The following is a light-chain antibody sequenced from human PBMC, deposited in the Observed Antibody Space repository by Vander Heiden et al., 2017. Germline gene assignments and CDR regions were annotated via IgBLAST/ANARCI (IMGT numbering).Light chain of an antibody. CDR1: SSNIGSNT. CDR2: SNN. CDR3: AAWDDSLNGWV. Sequence: SVLTPPPSASGTPGQRVTISCSGSSSNIGSNTVNWYQQLPGTAPKHLIYSNNQRPSGVPDRFSGSKSGTSASLAISGLQSEDEADYYCAAWDDSLNGWVFGGGTKLTVL. V-gene: IGLV1-44*01. J-gene: IGLJ3*02.